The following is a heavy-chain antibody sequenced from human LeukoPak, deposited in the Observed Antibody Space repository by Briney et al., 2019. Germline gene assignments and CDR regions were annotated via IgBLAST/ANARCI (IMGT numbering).Heavy chain of an antibody. CDR3: TRAVAGHPD. J-gene: IGHJ4*02. D-gene: IGHD6-19*01. CDR1: GVPFSNYY. Sequence: PSETLSLTCGVSGVPFSNYYWSWVRQSPTQGLEWIGEINHSVYTNYNPSLKSRVTMSIDTSKNQFSLKLTSVTAADAGVYYCTRAVAGHPDWGQGTLVTVSS. CDR2: INHSVYT. V-gene: IGHV4-34*01.